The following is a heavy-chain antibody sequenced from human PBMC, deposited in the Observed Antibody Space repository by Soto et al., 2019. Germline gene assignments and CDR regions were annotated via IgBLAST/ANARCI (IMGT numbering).Heavy chain of an antibody. V-gene: IGHV1-69*13. CDR3: ARVKGRKAYYYDSSGYYYPY. D-gene: IGHD3-22*01. J-gene: IGHJ4*02. CDR2: IIPIFGTA. CDR1: GGTFRSYA. Sequence: GSSVKVSCNASGGTFRSYAISWVGQAPGQGRECMGGIIPIFGTANYAQKFQGRVTITADESTSTAYMELSSLRSEDTAVYYCARVKGRKAYYYDSSGYYYPYWGQGTLVTVSS.